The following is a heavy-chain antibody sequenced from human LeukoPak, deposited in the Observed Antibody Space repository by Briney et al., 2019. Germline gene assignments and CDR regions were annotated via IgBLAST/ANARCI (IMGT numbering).Heavy chain of an antibody. J-gene: IGHJ4*02. D-gene: IGHD2-2*01. CDR3: ARGPLKGYCSSTSCPYDY. Sequence: ASVKVSCKASGYTFTSYGISWVRQAPGRGLEWMGWISAYNGNTNYAQKLQGRVTMTTDTSTSTAYMELRSLRSDDTAVYYCARGPLKGYCSSTSCPYDYWGQGTLVTVSS. CDR2: ISAYNGNT. V-gene: IGHV1-18*01. CDR1: GYTFTSYG.